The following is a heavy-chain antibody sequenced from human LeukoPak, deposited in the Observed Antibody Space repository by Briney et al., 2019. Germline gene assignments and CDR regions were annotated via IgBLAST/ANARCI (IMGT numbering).Heavy chain of an antibody. CDR3: ARVGERYCSSTSCYRVSGWFDP. J-gene: IGHJ5*02. CDR1: GGSISSYY. D-gene: IGHD2-2*01. V-gene: IGHV4-59*01. Sequence: SETLSLTCTVSGGSISSYYWSWIRQPPGKGLEWIGYIYYSGSTNYNPSLKSRVTISVDTSKNQFSLKLSSVTAADTAVYYCARVGERYCSSTSCYRVSGWFDPWGQGTLVTVSS. CDR2: IYYSGST.